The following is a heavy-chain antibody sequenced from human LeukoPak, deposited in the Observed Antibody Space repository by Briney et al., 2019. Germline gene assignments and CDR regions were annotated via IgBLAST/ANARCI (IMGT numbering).Heavy chain of an antibody. CDR1: CGSVSSGSYY. J-gene: IGHJ2*01. CDR3: ARGRFHWYFDL. V-gene: IGHV4-61*01. Sequence: PSETLSLTCTVSCGSVSSGSYYWSWIRQPPGKGLEWIGYIYYSGSTNYNPSLKSRVTISVDTSKNQFSLKLSSVTAADTAVYYCARGRFHWYFDLWGRGTLVTVSS. CDR2: IYYSGST. D-gene: IGHD3-3*01.